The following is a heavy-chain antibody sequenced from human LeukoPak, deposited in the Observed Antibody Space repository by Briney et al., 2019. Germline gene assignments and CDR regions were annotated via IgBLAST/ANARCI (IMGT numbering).Heavy chain of an antibody. CDR2: FGLYGGTT. V-gene: IGHV3-23*01. CDR1: GLIFSSYA. Sequence: GGSLRLSCAASGLIFSSYAMTWVRQAPGKGLEWVSSFGLYGGTTHYADSVKGRFTISRDNSKNTLYLQMTSLRADDTAVYYCVKDSSTTSWYYAFDVWGQGTMVAVSS. J-gene: IGHJ3*01. D-gene: IGHD2-2*01. CDR3: VKDSSTTSWYYAFDV.